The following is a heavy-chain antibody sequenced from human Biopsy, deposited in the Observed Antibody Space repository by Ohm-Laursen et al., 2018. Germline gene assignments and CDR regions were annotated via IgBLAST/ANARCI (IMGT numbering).Heavy chain of an antibody. CDR1: GFTFSRHG. CDR3: ARDAEEFDSSGPRFDY. V-gene: IGHV3-33*01. Sequence: SLRHSCSASGFTFSRHGMHWVRQAPGKGLEWVAVIWSDGNNKYYADSVKGRFTISRDTSRNTLYMQMNSLRVEDTALYYCARDAEEFDSSGPRFDYWGQGTLVTVSS. CDR2: IWSDGNNK. D-gene: IGHD3-22*01. J-gene: IGHJ4*02.